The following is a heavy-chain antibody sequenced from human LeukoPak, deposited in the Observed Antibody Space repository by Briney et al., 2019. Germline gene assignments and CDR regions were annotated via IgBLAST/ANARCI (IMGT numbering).Heavy chain of an antibody. CDR2: IYTSGST. Sequence: PSETLSLTCTVSGGSISSYYWSWIRQPAGKGLEWIGRIYTSGSTNYNPSLKSRVTMSADTSKNQFSLNLSSVTAADTAVYYCAKEKYCYDSSGYYYAPFDYWGQGTLVTVSS. D-gene: IGHD3-22*01. CDR1: GGSISSYY. V-gene: IGHV4-4*07. J-gene: IGHJ4*02. CDR3: AKEKYCYDSSGYYYAPFDY.